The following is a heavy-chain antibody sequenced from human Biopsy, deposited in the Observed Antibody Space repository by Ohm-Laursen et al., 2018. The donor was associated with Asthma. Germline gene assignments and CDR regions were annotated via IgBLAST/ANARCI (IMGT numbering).Heavy chain of an antibody. D-gene: IGHD3-22*01. CDR3: VKDTVEDRGGYYTFDV. CDR1: GFTFGGYA. Sequence: GSLRLFCTASGFTFGGYAMSWARQAPGKGLEWVSTISPDGRSAHGPDSFRGRFTISRDNSRDTLYLQMRSLRADDTAVYYCVKDTVEDRGGYYTFDVWGQGTKVTVSS. J-gene: IGHJ3*01. CDR2: ISPDGRSA. V-gene: IGHV3-23*01.